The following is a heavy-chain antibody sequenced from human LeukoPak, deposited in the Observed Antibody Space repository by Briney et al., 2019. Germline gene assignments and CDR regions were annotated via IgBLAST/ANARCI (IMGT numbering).Heavy chain of an antibody. J-gene: IGHJ4*02. CDR1: GYTFTGDY. V-gene: IGHV1-2*02. D-gene: IGHD6-6*01. CDR3: ARNSSSSAWMVD. CDR2: INPNSGGT. Sequence: ASVKVSCKASGYTFTGDYMQWARHAPGQGLEWMGWINPNSGGTNYAQKFQGRVTMTRDTSISTAYMELSRLRSDDTAVYYCARNSSSSAWMVDWGQGTLVTVSS.